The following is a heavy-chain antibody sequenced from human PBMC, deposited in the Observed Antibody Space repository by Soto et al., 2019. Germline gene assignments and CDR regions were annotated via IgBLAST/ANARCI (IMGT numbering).Heavy chain of an antibody. J-gene: IGHJ4*02. Sequence: QITLKESGPTLVKPTQTLTLTCTFSGFSLSSTEEGVGWFRQPPGKAPEWLALIYWDDDKRYSPSLKTRLTITKDTSXXXXXLTXTNVXPVXXXXXXXXXGSCSGADCYPNPYFDYWGQGILVTVSS. V-gene: IGHV2-5*02. CDR3: XXGSCSGADCYPNPYFDY. D-gene: IGHD2-15*01. CDR2: IYWDDDK. CDR1: GFSLSSTEEG.